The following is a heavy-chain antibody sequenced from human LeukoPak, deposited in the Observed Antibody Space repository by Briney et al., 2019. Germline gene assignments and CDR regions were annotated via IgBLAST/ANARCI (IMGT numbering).Heavy chain of an antibody. CDR2: IYYSGSS. Sequence: SETLSPTCTVSGGSISSSSYYWGWIRQPPGKGLEWIGSIYYSGSSYYNPSLKSRVTISVDTSKNQFSLKLSSVTAADTAVYYCARRVRGVNDAFDIWGQGTIVTVSS. CDR1: GGSISSSSYY. J-gene: IGHJ3*02. V-gene: IGHV4-39*01. D-gene: IGHD3-10*01. CDR3: ARRVRGVNDAFDI.